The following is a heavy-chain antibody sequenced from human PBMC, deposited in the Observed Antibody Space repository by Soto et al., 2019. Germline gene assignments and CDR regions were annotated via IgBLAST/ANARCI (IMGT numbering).Heavy chain of an antibody. J-gene: IGHJ4*02. CDR3: ARDAPLWFGELSH. V-gene: IGHV4-31*03. Sequence: QVQLQESGPGLVKPSQTLSLTCTVIGGSIRSPNYYWSWIRQHPGKGLEWIGNIYYNGSTNYTPSLKCRAVISIDTSKNQFSLKLNSVTAADTAVYYCARDAPLWFGELSHWGQGTLVTVSS. CDR2: IYYNGST. CDR1: GGSIRSPNYY. D-gene: IGHD3-10*01.